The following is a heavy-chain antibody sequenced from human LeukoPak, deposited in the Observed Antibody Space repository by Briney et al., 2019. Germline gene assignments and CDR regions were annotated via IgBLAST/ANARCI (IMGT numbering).Heavy chain of an antibody. D-gene: IGHD3-10*01. CDR2: INHSGST. Sequence: SETLSLTCAVYGGSFSGYYWSWIRQPPGKGLERIGEINHSGSTNYNPSLKSRVTISVDTSKNQFSLKLSSVTAADTAVYYCARCTMVRGVSDYWGQGTLVTVSS. J-gene: IGHJ4*02. CDR1: GGSFSGYY. CDR3: ARCTMVRGVSDY. V-gene: IGHV4-34*01.